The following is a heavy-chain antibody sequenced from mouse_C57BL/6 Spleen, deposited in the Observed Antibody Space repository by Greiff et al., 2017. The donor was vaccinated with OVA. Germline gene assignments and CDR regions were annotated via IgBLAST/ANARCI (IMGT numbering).Heavy chain of an antibody. CDR2: IDPSDSET. J-gene: IGHJ4*01. CDR1: GYTFTSYW. V-gene: IGHV1-52*01. D-gene: IGHD2-5*01. Sequence: VKLQQPGAELVRPGSSVKLSCKASGYTFTSYWMHWVKQRPIQGLEWIGNIDPSDSETHYNQKFKDKATLTVDKSSSTAYMQLSSLTSEDSAVYYCARHYNNYLYYAMDYWGQGTSVTVSS. CDR3: ARHYNNYLYYAMDY.